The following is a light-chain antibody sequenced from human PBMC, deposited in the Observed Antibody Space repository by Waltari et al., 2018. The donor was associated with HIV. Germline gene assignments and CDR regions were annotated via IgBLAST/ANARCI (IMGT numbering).Light chain of an antibody. CDR1: QSVTTN. J-gene: IGKJ1*01. CDR2: GAS. CDR3: QQYNKWPGT. Sequence: EIVMTQSPAILSVSPGDGATLSCRASQSVTTNLAWYQQKPGQAPRLLIHGASNRATGVPPRISGGGSETEFTLTITGLQSEDLAIYYCQQYNKWPGTFGQGTKVEIK. V-gene: IGKV3-15*01.